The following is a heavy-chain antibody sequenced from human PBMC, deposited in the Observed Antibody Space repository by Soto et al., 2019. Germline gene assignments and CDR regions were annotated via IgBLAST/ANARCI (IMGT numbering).Heavy chain of an antibody. CDR2: ISYDGSNK. CDR1: GFTFSSYA. V-gene: IGHV3-30-3*01. J-gene: IGHJ6*02. D-gene: IGHD2-2*02. Sequence: HPGGSLRLSCAASGFTFSSYAMHWVRQAPGKGLEWVAVISYDGSNKYYADSVKGRFTISRDNSKNTLYLQMNSLRAEDTAVYYCARGDCSSTSCYTEYPPVSYGMDVWGQGTTVTVSS. CDR3: ARGDCSSTSCYTEYPPVSYGMDV.